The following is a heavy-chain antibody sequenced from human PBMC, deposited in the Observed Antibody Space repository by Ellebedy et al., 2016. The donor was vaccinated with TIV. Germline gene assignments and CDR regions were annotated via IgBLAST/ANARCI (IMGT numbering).Heavy chain of an antibody. D-gene: IGHD6-13*01. CDR2: LSASGGST. J-gene: IGHJ4*02. CDR3: AKGSIASALTCLDY. Sequence: PGGSLRLSCVGSGFTFSSYAMSWVRQAPGKGLDWVSSLSASGGSTYYADSVKGRFTISRDISKNTLILQMHSLRVEDTAVYYCAKGSIASALTCLDYWGQGTLVTVSS. V-gene: IGHV3-23*01. CDR1: GFTFSSYA.